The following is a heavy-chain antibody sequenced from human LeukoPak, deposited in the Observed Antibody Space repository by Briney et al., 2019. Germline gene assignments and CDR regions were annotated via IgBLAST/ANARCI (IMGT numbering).Heavy chain of an antibody. J-gene: IGHJ6*02. Sequence: GGSLRLSCAASGFTFSSYSMNWVRQAPGKGLEWVSYISSSSSTIYYADSVKGRFTISRDNAKNSLYLQMNSLRAEDTAVYYCARDHAYCSSTSCPQGYGMDVWGQGTTVTVSS. D-gene: IGHD2-2*01. V-gene: IGHV3-48*01. CDR2: ISSSSSTI. CDR3: ARDHAYCSSTSCPQGYGMDV. CDR1: GFTFSSYS.